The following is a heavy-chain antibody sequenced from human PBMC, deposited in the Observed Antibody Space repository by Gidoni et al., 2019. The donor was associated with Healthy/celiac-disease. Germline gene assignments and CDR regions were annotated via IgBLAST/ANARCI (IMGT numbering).Heavy chain of an antibody. CDR2: ISYDGSNK. D-gene: IGHD1-26*01. CDR1: GFTFSSYA. J-gene: IGHJ4*02. Sequence: QVQLVESGGGVVQPGRSLRLSCAASGFTFSSYAMHWVRQAPGKGLEWVAVISYDGSNKYYADSVKGRFTISRDNSKNTLYLQMNSLRAEDTAVYYCARDRRVWELLGIFDYWGQGTLVTVSS. V-gene: IGHV3-30*04. CDR3: ARDRRVWELLGIFDY.